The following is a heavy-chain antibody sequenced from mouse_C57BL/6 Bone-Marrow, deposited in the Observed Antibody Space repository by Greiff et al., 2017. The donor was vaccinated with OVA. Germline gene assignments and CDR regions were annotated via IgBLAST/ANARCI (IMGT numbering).Heavy chain of an antibody. D-gene: IGHD3-1*01. Sequence: EVQLHQSGPELVKPGASVKISCKASGYTFTDYYMNWVKQSHGQSLEWIGDINPNNGGTCYNQKFKGQATLTVDQSSSTAYLELRRLTSEDAAVYYGARGAWSDYWGQGTTLTVSS. CDR1: GYTFTDYY. V-gene: IGHV1-26*01. CDR3: ARGAWSDY. CDR2: INPNNGGT. J-gene: IGHJ2*01.